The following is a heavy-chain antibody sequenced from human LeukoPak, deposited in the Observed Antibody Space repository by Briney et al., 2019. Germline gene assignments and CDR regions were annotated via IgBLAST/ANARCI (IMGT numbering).Heavy chain of an antibody. CDR2: KNPNSGNS. Sequence: ASVKVSSKASGYTLTNYDINWVRQATGQGLEWMGYKNPNSGNSAYAQKFQGRVTITTDASITTAYMELSGLRSEDTALYYCAREGLEYWGQGTLVTVSS. CDR3: AREGLEY. CDR1: GYTLTNYD. V-gene: IGHV1-8*01. J-gene: IGHJ4*02.